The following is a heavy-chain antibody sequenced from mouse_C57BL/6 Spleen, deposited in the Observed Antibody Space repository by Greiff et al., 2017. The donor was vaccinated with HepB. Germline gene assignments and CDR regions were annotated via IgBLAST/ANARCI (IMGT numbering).Heavy chain of an antibody. V-gene: IGHV3-6*01. CDR1: GYSITSGYY. D-gene: IGHD1-1*01. CDR2: ISYDGSN. J-gene: IGHJ1*03. CDR3: ARKSTIRYFDV. Sequence: EVQLQESGPGLVKPSQSLSLTCSVTGYSITSGYYWNWIRQFPGNTLEWMGYISYDGSNNYNPSLKNRISITRDPSKNQFFLKLNAVTTEDTTTYYCARKSTIRYFDVWGTGTTVTVAS.